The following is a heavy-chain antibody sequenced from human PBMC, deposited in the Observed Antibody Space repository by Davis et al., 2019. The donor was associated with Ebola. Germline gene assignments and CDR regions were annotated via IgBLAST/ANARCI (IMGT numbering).Heavy chain of an antibody. D-gene: IGHD6-19*01. V-gene: IGHV3-53*01. J-gene: IGHJ4*02. CDR2: IYSGGST. CDR3: AKDHRNSSGWPYFDY. CDR1: GFTVSSNY. Sequence: GESLKISCAASGFTVSSNYMTWVRQAPGKGLEWVSVIYSGGSTFYADSVKGRFTISRDNSKNTLYLQMNSLRAEDTAVYYCAKDHRNSSGWPYFDYWGQGTLVTVSS.